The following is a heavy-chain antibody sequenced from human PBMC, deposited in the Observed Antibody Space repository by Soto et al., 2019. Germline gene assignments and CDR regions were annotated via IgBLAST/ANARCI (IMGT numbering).Heavy chain of an antibody. CDR1: GFTFDDYA. D-gene: IGHD2-15*01. J-gene: IGHJ4*02. Sequence: EVQLVESGGRLVQPGKSLRLSCAASGFTFDDYAMHWVRQVPGKGLEWVSGISANGGSIRYGDSVKGRFTISRDNAKNSLFLKMNSLSAEATALYYCAKSGEPGVVAATSFDYWGQGTLVTVSS. CDR3: AKSGEPGVVAATSFDY. V-gene: IGHV3-9*01. CDR2: ISANGGSI.